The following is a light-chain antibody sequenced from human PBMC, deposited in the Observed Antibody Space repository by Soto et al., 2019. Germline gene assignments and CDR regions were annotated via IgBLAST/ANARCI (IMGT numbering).Light chain of an antibody. CDR1: QSVSSN. CDR3: QQYNNWPPWT. J-gene: IGKJ1*01. V-gene: IGKV3-15*01. Sequence: EIVMTQSPATLSVSPGERATLSCRASQSVSSNLAWYQQKPGQAPRLLIYGASTRATGIPARFSGSGSGTDFTLTISSLQSEYFAFYYCQQYNNWPPWTFGQGTKVEIK. CDR2: GAS.